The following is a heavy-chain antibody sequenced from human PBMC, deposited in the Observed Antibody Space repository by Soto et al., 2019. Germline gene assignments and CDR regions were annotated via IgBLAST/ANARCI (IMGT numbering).Heavy chain of an antibody. CDR1: GGSISSGDYY. Sequence: PSETLSLTCTVSGGSISSGDYYWSWIRQPPGKGLEWIGYIYYSGSTYYNPSLKSRVTISVDTSKNQFSLKLSSVTAADTAVYYCAREIATDYGDYEVYWGQGTLVTVSS. J-gene: IGHJ4*02. D-gene: IGHD4-17*01. CDR2: IYYSGST. V-gene: IGHV4-30-4*01. CDR3: AREIATDYGDYEVY.